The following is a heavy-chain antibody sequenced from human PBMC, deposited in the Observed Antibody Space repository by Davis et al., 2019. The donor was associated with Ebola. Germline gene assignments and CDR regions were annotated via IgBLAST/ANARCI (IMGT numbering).Heavy chain of an antibody. D-gene: IGHD4-11*01. CDR3: TRFYSMHSDY. Sequence: PGGSLRLSCTTSGFTFRDYAMSWVRQAPGKGLEWVGFIRGNSYGGTTEDAASVKGRFTISRDDSKSIAYLQMNGLKTEDTAVYYCTRFYSMHSDYWGQGTLVTVSS. CDR1: GFTFRDYA. J-gene: IGHJ4*02. V-gene: IGHV3-49*04. CDR2: IRGNSYGGTT.